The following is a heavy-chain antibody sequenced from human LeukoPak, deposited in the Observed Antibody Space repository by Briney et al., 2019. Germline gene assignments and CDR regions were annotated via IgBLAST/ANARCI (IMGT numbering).Heavy chain of an antibody. D-gene: IGHD5-18*01. V-gene: IGHV4-34*01. CDR1: GGSFSGYY. Sequence: PSETLSLTCAVYGGSFSGYYWSWIRQTPGKGLEWIGEINHSGSTNYNPPLKSRVTISVDTSKNQFSLKLSSVTAADTAVYYCARLPDTAMVDGLDYWGQGTLVTVSS. CDR3: ARLPDTAMVDGLDY. CDR2: INHSGST. J-gene: IGHJ4*02.